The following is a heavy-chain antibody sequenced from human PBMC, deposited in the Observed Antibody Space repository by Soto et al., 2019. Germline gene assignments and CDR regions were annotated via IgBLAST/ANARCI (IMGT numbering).Heavy chain of an antibody. D-gene: IGHD5-18*01. Sequence: AVKVSCKASGGTFSSYAISWVRQAPGQGLEWMGGIIPIFGTANYAQKFQGRVTITADESTSTAYMELSSLRSEDTAVYYCAGQSGYSYGVSGMDVWGQGTTVTVSS. J-gene: IGHJ6*02. V-gene: IGHV1-69*13. CDR2: IIPIFGTA. CDR3: AGQSGYSYGVSGMDV. CDR1: GGTFSSYA.